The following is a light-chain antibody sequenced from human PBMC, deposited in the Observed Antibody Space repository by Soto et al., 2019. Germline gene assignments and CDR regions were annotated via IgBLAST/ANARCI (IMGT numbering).Light chain of an antibody. Sequence: AIRMTQSPSSLSASTGDRVTITCRASQGVSSYFAWYQQKPGKAPILLIYAASTLQSGVPSRFSGSGSGTDFTLTISCLQSEDIATYYCQQYYNYPNTFGQGTRLEI. V-gene: IGKV1-8*01. CDR1: QGVSSY. CDR3: QQYYNYPNT. J-gene: IGKJ5*01. CDR2: AAS.